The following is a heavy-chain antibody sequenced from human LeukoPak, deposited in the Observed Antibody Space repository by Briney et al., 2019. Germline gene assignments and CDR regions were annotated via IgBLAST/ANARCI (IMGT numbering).Heavy chain of an antibody. D-gene: IGHD3-10*01. Sequence: GGSLRLSCAASGFTFSSYAMHWVRQAPGKGLEWVAVISYDGSNKYYADSVKGRFTISRDNSKNTLYLQMNSLRAEDTAVYYCARDLSTTYYYGSGSSHWGQGTLVTVSS. CDR1: GFTFSSYA. CDR2: ISYDGSNK. V-gene: IGHV3-30-3*01. CDR3: ARDLSTTYYYGSGSSH. J-gene: IGHJ4*02.